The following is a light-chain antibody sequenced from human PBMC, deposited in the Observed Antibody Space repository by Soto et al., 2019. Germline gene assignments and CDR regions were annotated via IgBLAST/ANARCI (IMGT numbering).Light chain of an antibody. CDR3: QQYDSSPRT. CDR1: QSVNSGY. Sequence: EIVLTQSPGNLSLSPGERATLSCRASQSVNSGYLAWYQHTPGQAPRLLIYDTSTRATGIPDRFSGSGSGTDFTLTISRLEPEDFAVYYCQQYDSSPRTFGQGTKVEI. CDR2: DTS. J-gene: IGKJ1*01. V-gene: IGKV3-20*01.